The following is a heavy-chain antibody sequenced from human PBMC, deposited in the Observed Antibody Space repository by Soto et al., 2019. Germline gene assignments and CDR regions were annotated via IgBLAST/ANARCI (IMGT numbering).Heavy chain of an antibody. D-gene: IGHD3-22*01. CDR2: ISAYSGNT. V-gene: IGHV1-18*01. J-gene: IGHJ4*02. CDR1: GYTFTSYG. Sequence: ASVKVSCKASGYTFTSYGISWVRQAPGQGLEWMGWISAYSGNTNYAQKLQGRVTMTTDTSTSTAYMELRSLRSDDTAVYYCARVETRTYYYDSSGYYSYYFDYWGQGTLVTVSS. CDR3: ARVETRTYYYDSSGYYSYYFDY.